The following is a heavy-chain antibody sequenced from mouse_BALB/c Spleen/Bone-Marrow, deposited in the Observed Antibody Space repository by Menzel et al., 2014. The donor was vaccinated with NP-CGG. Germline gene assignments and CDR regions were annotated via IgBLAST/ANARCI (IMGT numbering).Heavy chain of an antibody. CDR3: ARNYDYDGGYYAMDY. CDR2: INPSTGYT. V-gene: IGHV1-7*01. CDR1: GYNFISYW. Sequence: QVQLQQSGAELAKPGASVKMSCKASGYNFISYWMHWVKQRPGRGLEWIGYINPSTGYTEYNQKFKDKATLTADKSSSKAYMQLSSLTSEDSAVYYCARNYDYDGGYYAMDYWGQGTSVTVSS. J-gene: IGHJ4*01. D-gene: IGHD2-4*01.